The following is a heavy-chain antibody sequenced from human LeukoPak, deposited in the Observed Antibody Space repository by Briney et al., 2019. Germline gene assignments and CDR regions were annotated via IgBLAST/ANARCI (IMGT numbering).Heavy chain of an antibody. V-gene: IGHV3-74*01. Sequence: GGSLRLSCAASGFTFSSYWMHWVRQAPGKGLVWVSRINNDGTTTVYADSVRGRFTISRDNAENTLYLQMNSLRAEDTAVYYCAKRHSSSPLGRYYYYYGMDVWGQGTTVTVSS. CDR1: GFTFSSYW. J-gene: IGHJ6*02. D-gene: IGHD6-6*01. CDR2: INNDGTTT. CDR3: AKRHSSSPLGRYYYYYGMDV.